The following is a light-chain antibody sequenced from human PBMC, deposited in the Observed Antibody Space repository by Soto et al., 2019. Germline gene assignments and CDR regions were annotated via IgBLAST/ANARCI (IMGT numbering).Light chain of an antibody. V-gene: IGKV3-15*01. J-gene: IGKJ1*01. CDR1: QSVSSN. CDR3: QQYNNWPRT. Sequence: EIVITQCPATLSVSPGERATLSCRASQSVSSNLAWYQQKPGQAPRLLIYGASTRATGIPARFSGSGSGTDFTLTISSLQFEDFAVYYCQQYNNWPRTFGQGTKVDI. CDR2: GAS.